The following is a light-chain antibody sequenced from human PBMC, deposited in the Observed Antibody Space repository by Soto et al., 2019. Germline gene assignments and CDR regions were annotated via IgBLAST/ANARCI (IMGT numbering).Light chain of an antibody. J-gene: IGKJ1*01. CDR3: QHYNDWPPTWT. CDR2: GAS. V-gene: IGKV3-15*01. Sequence: EIVMTQSPSTLSVSPGERATLSCRASQSVSSKLAWYQQKPGQAPRVLIFGASTRSTGTPARFSGSGSGTEFTLTISGLQSEDFAVYYCQHYNDWPPTWTFGQGTSVEIK. CDR1: QSVSSK.